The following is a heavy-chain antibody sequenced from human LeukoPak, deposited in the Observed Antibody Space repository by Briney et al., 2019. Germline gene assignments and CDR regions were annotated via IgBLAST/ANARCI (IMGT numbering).Heavy chain of an antibody. CDR3: ARRAEMATIFVVDY. CDR1: GYTFTGYY. V-gene: IGHV1-2*02. CDR2: INPNSGGK. Sequence: GASVKVSCKASGYTFTGYYMHWVRQAPGQGLEWMGWINPNSGGKNYAQKFQGRVTMTRDTSISTAYMELSRLRSDDTAVYYCARRAEMATIFVVDYWGQGTLVTVSS. J-gene: IGHJ4*02. D-gene: IGHD5-24*01.